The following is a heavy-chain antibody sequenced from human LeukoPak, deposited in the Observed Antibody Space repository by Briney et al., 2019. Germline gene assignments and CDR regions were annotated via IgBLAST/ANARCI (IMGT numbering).Heavy chain of an antibody. V-gene: IGHV1-3*01. CDR1: GYTFTSYA. Sequence: ASVKVSCKASGYTFTSYAMHWVRQAPGQRLEWMGWINAGNGNTKYSQKFQGRVTNTRDTSASTAYMELSSLRSEDTAVYYCARDVLYDSSGYYPFDYWGQGTLVTVSS. J-gene: IGHJ4*02. D-gene: IGHD3-22*01. CDR3: ARDVLYDSSGYYPFDY. CDR2: INAGNGNT.